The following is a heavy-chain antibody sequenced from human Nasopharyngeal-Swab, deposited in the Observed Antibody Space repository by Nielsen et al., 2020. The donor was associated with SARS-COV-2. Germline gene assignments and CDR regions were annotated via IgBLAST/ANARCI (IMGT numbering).Heavy chain of an antibody. Sequence: GGSLRLSCAVSGLTVSSTYMSWVRQAPGKGLEWVSVTEIGGTTHYADSVKGRFSISRDSSTNTLYLQMNNVRAEDTAVYYYARDLGGGYCTTTNCPGSWGQGTLVTVSS. D-gene: IGHD2-2*01. CDR2: TEIGGTT. CDR3: ARDLGGGYCTTTNCPGS. CDR1: GLTVSSTY. V-gene: IGHV3-53*01. J-gene: IGHJ1*01.